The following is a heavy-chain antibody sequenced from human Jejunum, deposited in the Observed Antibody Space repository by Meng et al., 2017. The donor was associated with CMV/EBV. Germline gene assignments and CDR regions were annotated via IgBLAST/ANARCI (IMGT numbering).Heavy chain of an antibody. CDR2: ICYSGST. V-gene: IGHV4-39*01. CDR1: ISSSSYC. Sequence: ISSSSYCWGWIRQPPGKGLEWIGSICYSGSTYYNPSLKSRVTISVDTSKNQFSLKLSSVTAADTAVYYCATSYADDWYSAYYFDYWGQGTLVTVSS. D-gene: IGHD2-21*02. J-gene: IGHJ4*02. CDR3: ATSYADDWYSAYYFDY.